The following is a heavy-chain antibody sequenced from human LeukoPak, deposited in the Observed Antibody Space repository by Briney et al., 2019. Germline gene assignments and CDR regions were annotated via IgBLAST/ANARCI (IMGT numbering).Heavy chain of an antibody. J-gene: IGHJ3*02. CDR1: GGSIRSYY. D-gene: IGHD6-6*01. CDR2: IYTSGST. CDR3: AVSTKNRAFDI. V-gene: IGHV4-4*09. Sequence: SETLSLTCTVSGGSIRSYYWSWIRQPPGKGLEWIGYIYTSGSTNYNPSLKSRVTISVDTAKNQFSLKLSSVTAADTAVYYCAVSTKNRAFDIWGQGTIVTVSS.